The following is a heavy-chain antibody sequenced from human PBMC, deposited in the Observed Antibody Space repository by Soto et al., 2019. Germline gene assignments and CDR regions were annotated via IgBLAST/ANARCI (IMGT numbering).Heavy chain of an antibody. CDR3: AKLEWLEFGGDY. CDR2: ISASGEKP. J-gene: IGHJ4*02. CDR1: GFAFRDYP. D-gene: IGHD6-19*01. V-gene: IGHV3-23*01. Sequence: EVHLLESGGGVVQPGKSLQISCATSGFAFRDYPMTWVRQPPGQGLEWVSGISASGEKPYYADSVKGRFTISRDNSKNTFSLQMNSLRVEDTGIYYCAKLEWLEFGGDYWGQGTLVTVSS.